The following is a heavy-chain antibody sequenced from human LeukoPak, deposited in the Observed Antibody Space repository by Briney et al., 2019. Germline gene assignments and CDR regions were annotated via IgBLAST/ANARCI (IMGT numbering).Heavy chain of an antibody. CDR2: ISSGSIYI. J-gene: IGHJ4*02. Sequence: GGSLRLSCAASGFTFSSYSMNWVRQAPGKGLEWVSSISSGSIYIYYADSVKGRFTISRDNAKNSLFLQMNSLRAEDTAVYYCVTGWERFRVDYWGQGTLVTVSS. CDR3: VTGWERFRVDY. D-gene: IGHD3-10*01. CDR1: GFTFSSYS. V-gene: IGHV3-21*01.